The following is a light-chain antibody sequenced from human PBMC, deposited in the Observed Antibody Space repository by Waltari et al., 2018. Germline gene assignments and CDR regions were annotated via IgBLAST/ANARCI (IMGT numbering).Light chain of an antibody. J-gene: IGLJ2*01. CDR3: QVWDSSSDHPV. CDR1: NLGSKS. Sequence: SYVLTQPPSVSVAPGKTARITCGGNNLGSKSVHWYQQKPGQAPVLVIYYDSDRPSGIPERFSGSNSGNTATLTISRVEAGDEADYYCQVWDSSSDHPVFGGGTKLTVL. V-gene: IGLV3-21*04. CDR2: YDS.